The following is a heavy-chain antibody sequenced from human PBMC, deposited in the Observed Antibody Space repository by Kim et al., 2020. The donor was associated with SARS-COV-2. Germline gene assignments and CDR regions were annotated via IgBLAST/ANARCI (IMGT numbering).Heavy chain of an antibody. V-gene: IGHV3-72*01. CDR2: TRNKANSYTT. Sequence: GGSLRLSCAASGFTFSDHYMDWVRQAPGKGLEWVGRTRNKANSYTTEYAASVKGRFTISRDDSKYSLYLQMNSLKTEDTAVYYCAREDSGSYYSPPDYWG. CDR3: AREDSGSYYSPPDY. D-gene: IGHD1-26*01. J-gene: IGHJ4*01. CDR1: GFTFSDHY.